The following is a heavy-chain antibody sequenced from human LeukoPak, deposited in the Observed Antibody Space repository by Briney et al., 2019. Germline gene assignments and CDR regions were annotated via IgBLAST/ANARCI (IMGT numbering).Heavy chain of an antibody. CDR2: ISSSSRDI. CDR3: AKESGYDVDLEY. Sequence: GGSLRLSCAASGFTFSSQSMDWVRQAPGKGLEWVSSISSSSRDIYYADSVKGRFTISRDNAKNSLHLQMSSLRAEDTAVYYCAKESGYDVDLEYWGQGALVTVSS. V-gene: IGHV3-21*01. J-gene: IGHJ4*02. CDR1: GFTFSSQS. D-gene: IGHD5-12*01.